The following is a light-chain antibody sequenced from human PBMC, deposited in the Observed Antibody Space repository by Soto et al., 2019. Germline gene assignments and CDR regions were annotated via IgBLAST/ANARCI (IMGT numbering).Light chain of an antibody. Sequence: QSLLTQPPSVSGAPGQRVTISCTGSISNIGAGYDVHWYQQLPGTAPKLIIYGTTNRPSGVPDRFSGSKSGTSASLAITGLQAEDEADYYCQSYDGTLSGSYVFGIGTKVTVL. CDR1: ISNIGAGYD. J-gene: IGLJ1*01. CDR3: QSYDGTLSGSYV. CDR2: GTT. V-gene: IGLV1-40*01.